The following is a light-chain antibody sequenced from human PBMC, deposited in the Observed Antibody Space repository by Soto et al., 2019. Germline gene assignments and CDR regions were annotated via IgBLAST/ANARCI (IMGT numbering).Light chain of an antibody. CDR3: QQYNNWPPLT. Sequence: EIVMTQSPATLSVSPGERATLSWRASQSVSNNLAWYQQKPGQAPRLLIYGASTRATGIPARFSGSGSGTEFTLTISSLQSEDFAVYYCQQYNNWPPLTFGGGTKVEIK. J-gene: IGKJ4*01. CDR2: GAS. V-gene: IGKV3D-15*01. CDR1: QSVSNN.